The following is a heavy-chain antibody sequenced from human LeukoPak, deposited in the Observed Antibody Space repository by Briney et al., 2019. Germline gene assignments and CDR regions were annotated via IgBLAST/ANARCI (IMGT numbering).Heavy chain of an antibody. D-gene: IGHD6-25*01. CDR3: ARGRSSAFDV. CDR1: GDSVSTSGVA. Sequence: SQTLSLTCAISGDSVSTSGVAWNRVRQSPSRGPEGLRRTHYTSKCNTDYAVSVNSRIVVNPVTSKDQFSLQLNSVTSEDTAVYYCARGRSSAFDVWGQGTMVTVSS. CDR2: THYTSKCNT. J-gene: IGHJ3*01. V-gene: IGHV6-1*01.